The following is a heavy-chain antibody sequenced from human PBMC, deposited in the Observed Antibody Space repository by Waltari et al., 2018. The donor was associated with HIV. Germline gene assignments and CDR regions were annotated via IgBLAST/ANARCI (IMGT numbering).Heavy chain of an antibody. CDR1: GGSISSSSYY. CDR3: AVGQQLVRGDWFDP. Sequence: QLQLQESGPGLVKPSETLSLTCTVSGGSISSSSYYWGWIRQPPGKGLEWIGSIYYSGSTYYNPSLKSRVTISVDTSKNQFSLKLSSVTAADTAVYYCAVGQQLVRGDWFDPWGQGTLVTVSS. J-gene: IGHJ5*02. CDR2: IYYSGST. V-gene: IGHV4-39*01. D-gene: IGHD6-13*01.